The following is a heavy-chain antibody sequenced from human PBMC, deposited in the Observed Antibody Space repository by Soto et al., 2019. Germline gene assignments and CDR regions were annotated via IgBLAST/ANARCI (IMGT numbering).Heavy chain of an antibody. J-gene: IGHJ4*02. Sequence: QVLLQESGPGLVQPSGTLSLSCAVSGDSNSTPYFWGWVRQPPGKVLEWVGDISHRGSVNYNPSLKSRVTISIDKSKNQFSLKLNSVTAADTAVYYCARSFGWYAIDYWGQGTLVSVSS. CDR2: ISHRGSV. V-gene: IGHV4-4*02. CDR1: GDSNSTPYF. CDR3: ARSFGWYAIDY. D-gene: IGHD6-19*01.